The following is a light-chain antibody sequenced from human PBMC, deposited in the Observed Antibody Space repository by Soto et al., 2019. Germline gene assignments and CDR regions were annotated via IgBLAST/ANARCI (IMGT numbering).Light chain of an antibody. J-gene: IGKJ2*01. CDR1: QSVTSSY. CDR3: QQSYSTPYT. Sequence: EIVLTQSPGTLSLSPGERLTLSCRASQSVTSSYLAWYQHKPGQAPRLLIYGASTKATGTPDRFSGSGSGTDFTLTISSLQPEDFATYYCQQSYSTPYTFGQGTKLEIK. V-gene: IGKV3-20*01. CDR2: GAS.